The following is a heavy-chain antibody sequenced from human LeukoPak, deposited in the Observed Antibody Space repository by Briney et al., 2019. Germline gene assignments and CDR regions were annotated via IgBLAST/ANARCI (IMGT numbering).Heavy chain of an antibody. D-gene: IGHD2-2*01. V-gene: IGHV3-9*01. Sequence: GGSLRLSCAASGFTFDDYAMNWVRQAPGKGLEWVSRISWNSGSIAYADSLKGRFTISRDNARSSLYLQMNSLRPEDTAFYYCAKAPCGTSCSTFDYWGQGTLVTVSS. CDR3: AKAPCGTSCSTFDY. CDR1: GFTFDDYA. J-gene: IGHJ4*02. CDR2: ISWNSGSI.